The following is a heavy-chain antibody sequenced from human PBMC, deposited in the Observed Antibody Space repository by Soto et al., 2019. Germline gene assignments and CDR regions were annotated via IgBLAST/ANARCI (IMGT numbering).Heavy chain of an antibody. V-gene: IGHV3-48*01. Sequence: EVQLVESGGGLVQPGGSLRLSCAASGFTFSIYNMNWVRQAPGKGLEWISYISSTSNTRYYADSVKGRFTISRDNAKNSLYLQMDSLRAGDTAVYYCAGAFDFWGQGTMVTVSS. CDR3: AGAFDF. CDR2: ISSTSNTR. CDR1: GFTFSIYN. J-gene: IGHJ3*01.